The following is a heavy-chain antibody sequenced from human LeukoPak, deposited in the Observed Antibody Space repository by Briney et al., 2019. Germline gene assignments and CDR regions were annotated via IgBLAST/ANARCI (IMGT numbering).Heavy chain of an antibody. CDR1: GYSFTDHY. CDR3: ARDMIVPNWFDP. J-gene: IGHJ5*02. Sequence: ASVKVSCKASGYSFTDHYMHWLRRAPGQGPEWMGWINPTSGGTNYAEKFQGRVTMTRDTSISTAYLILARLTSDDTAVYYCARDMIVPNWFDPWGQGTLVTVSS. D-gene: IGHD3-16*01. CDR2: INPTSGGT. V-gene: IGHV1-2*02.